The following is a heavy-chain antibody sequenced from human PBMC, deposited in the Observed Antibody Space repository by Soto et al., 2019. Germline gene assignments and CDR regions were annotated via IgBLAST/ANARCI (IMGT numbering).Heavy chain of an antibody. CDR1: GGSISSSNW. D-gene: IGHD2-2*01. CDR3: ASSDIVVVREYYYYGMDV. Sequence: QVQLQESGPGLVKPSGTLSLTCAVSGGSISSSNWWSWVRQPPGKGLEWIGEIYHSGSTNYNPSLKSRVTISVDKSKNQFAPKLRSVTAADTAVYYCASSDIVVVREYYYYGMDVWGKGTTVTVSS. V-gene: IGHV4-4*02. J-gene: IGHJ6*04. CDR2: IYHSGST.